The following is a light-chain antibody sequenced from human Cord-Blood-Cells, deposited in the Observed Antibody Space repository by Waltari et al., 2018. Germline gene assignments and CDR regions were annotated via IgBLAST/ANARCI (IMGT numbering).Light chain of an antibody. CDR1: SSDVGGYNY. CDR2: EVS. V-gene: IGLV2-8*01. J-gene: IGLJ2*01. CDR3: SSYAGSNNLGV. Sequence: QSALTQPPSASGSPGQSVTISCTGTSSDVGGYNYVSWYQQHPGKAPKLMIYEVSKGPSGVPDRFSGSKSGNTASLTVSGLQAEDEADYYCSSYAGSNNLGVFGGGIKLTVL.